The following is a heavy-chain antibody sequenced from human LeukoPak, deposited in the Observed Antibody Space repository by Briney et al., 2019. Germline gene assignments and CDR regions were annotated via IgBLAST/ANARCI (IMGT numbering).Heavy chain of an antibody. J-gene: IGHJ4*02. CDR3: AIQIPDERGYYQYYFDY. CDR1: GGYISSTSYL. CDR2: IYHGGRT. D-gene: IGHD3-22*01. V-gene: IGHV4-39*01. Sequence: SETLSLTCTVSGGYISSTSYLWGWVRQPPGEGLERIESIYHGGRTFYNPSLKSRLTVSADTSKNHISLTGRSVTAEDTAVYYCAIQIPDERGYYQYYFDYWGQGTLVTVSS.